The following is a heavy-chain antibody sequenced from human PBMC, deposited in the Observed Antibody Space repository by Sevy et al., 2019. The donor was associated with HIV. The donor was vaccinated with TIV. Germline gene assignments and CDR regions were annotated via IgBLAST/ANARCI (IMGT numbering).Heavy chain of an antibody. J-gene: IGHJ4*02. Sequence: SETLSLTCTVSGDSISSYYWSWIRQPAGKGLEWIGRIYTSGRTNYNPSLKSRVTMSVDTSKNQFSLKLRSVTAADTAVYFCTRGEAQLWPSGFDYWGQRTLVTVSS. CDR1: GDSISSYY. CDR3: TRGEAQLWPSGFDY. V-gene: IGHV4-4*07. CDR2: IYTSGRT. D-gene: IGHD3-10*01.